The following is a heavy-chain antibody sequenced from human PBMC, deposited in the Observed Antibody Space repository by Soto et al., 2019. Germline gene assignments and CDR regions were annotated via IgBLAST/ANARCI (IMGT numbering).Heavy chain of an antibody. D-gene: IGHD6-6*01. Sequence: GESQKISCKGSGYIFANDWIAWLRQIPGKGLEWMRIIFPGESDTRYGPSFQGQVTISADKSIATAYLQWSSLTASDTAIYYCARQGSISNRRNWLDPWGQGTPVTVSS. CDR2: IFPGESDT. J-gene: IGHJ5*02. CDR1: GYIFANDW. CDR3: ARQGSISNRRNWLDP. V-gene: IGHV5-51*01.